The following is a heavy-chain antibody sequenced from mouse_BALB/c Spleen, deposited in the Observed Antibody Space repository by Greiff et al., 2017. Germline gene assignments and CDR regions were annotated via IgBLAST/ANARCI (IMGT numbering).Heavy chain of an antibody. CDR1: GYTFTNYW. V-gene: IGHV1-63*02. D-gene: IGHD2-14*01. J-gene: IGHJ3*01. Sequence: QVQLQQSGAELVRPGTSVKISCKASGYTFTNYWLGWVKQRPGHGLEWIGDIYPGGGYTNYNEKFKGKATLTADTSSSTAYMQLSSLTSEDSAVYFCARDYRYDWFAYWGQGTLVTVSA. CDR2: IYPGGGYT. CDR3: ARDYRYDWFAY.